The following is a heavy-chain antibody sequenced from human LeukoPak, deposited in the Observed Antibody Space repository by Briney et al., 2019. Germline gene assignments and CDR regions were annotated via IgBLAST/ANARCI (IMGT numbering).Heavy chain of an antibody. Sequence: GGSLRLSCAASGFTFSSYSMNWVRQAPGKGLEWVSSISSSSYIYYADSVKGRFTISRDNAKNSLYLQMNSLRAEDTAVYYCARNPYHVDTAMPSDYWGQGTLVTVSS. CDR1: GFTFSSYS. V-gene: IGHV3-21*01. D-gene: IGHD5-18*01. J-gene: IGHJ4*02. CDR2: ISSSSYI. CDR3: ARNPYHVDTAMPSDY.